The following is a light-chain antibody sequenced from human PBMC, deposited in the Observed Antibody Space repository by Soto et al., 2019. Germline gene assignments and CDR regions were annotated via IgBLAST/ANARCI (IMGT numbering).Light chain of an antibody. Sequence: EIVLTQSPATLSLSPGERATLSCRASQSISSHLAWYQQKPGQTPRLLMYDASNRATAVPARFSGSGSATAFTLNISSLEPEDLAVYYCQHRSTWPLTFGGGTKVEIK. CDR1: QSISSH. V-gene: IGKV3-11*01. CDR2: DAS. CDR3: QHRSTWPLT. J-gene: IGKJ4*01.